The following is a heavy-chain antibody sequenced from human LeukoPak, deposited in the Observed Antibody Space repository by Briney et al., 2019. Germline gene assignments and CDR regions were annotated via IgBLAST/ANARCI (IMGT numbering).Heavy chain of an antibody. CDR3: AKDGNWARFEN. D-gene: IGHD7-27*01. CDR1: GFTFSNNA. CDR2: ITGTTATGDPP. V-gene: IGHV3-23*01. Sequence: PGGSLRLSCAASGFTFSNNAMTWVRQAPGKGLECVSAITGTTATGDPPYYADSVKGRFTISRDNSKNTLYLQMNSPRAEDTAAYYCAKDGNWARFENWGQGTLVTVSS. J-gene: IGHJ4*02.